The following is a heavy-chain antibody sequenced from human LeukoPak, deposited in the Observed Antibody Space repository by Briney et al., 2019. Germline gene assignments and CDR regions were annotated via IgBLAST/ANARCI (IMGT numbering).Heavy chain of an antibody. CDR1: GGSISSSRYY. V-gene: IGHV4-39*01. D-gene: IGHD4-11*01. CDR3: ARRTTANYYYYYMDV. Sequence: SETLSLTCTVSGGSISSSRYYWGWLRQPPGKGLEWSGSIYYSGRTYYNPSLKSRVTISVDTSKNQSALKLSSVTAADTAVYYCARRTTANYYYYYMDVWGKGTTVTVSS. CDR2: IYYSGRT. J-gene: IGHJ6*03.